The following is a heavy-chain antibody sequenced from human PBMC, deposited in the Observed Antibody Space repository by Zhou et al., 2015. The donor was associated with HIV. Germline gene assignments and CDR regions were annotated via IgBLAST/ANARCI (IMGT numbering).Heavy chain of an antibody. CDR3: VRGFLPFEY. CDR2: ISATNGTTDSPYT. V-gene: IGHV1-18*01. J-gene: IGHJ4*02. D-gene: IGHD2-21*01. Sequence: QVQLVQSGAEVKKPGASVKVSCKASGYSFSNYGFTWVRQAPGEGLEWMGWISATNGTTDSPYTNYAQMFQGRVTMTTDASTTTAYMELRSLRSDDTAVYYCVRGFLPFEYWGQGTLVTVSS. CDR1: GYSFSNYG.